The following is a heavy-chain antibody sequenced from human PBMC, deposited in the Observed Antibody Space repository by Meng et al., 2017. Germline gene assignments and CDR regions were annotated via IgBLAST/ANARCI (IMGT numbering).Heavy chain of an antibody. V-gene: IGHV1-2*06. CDR2: INPNSGGT. J-gene: IGHJ4*02. Sequence: ASVKVSCKASGYTFTGYYMHWVRQAPGQGLEWRGRINPNSGGTNYAQKFQGRVTMTRDTSISTAYMELSRLRSDDTAVYYCARDPSRRGVYGSGRPTGPADYWGQGTLVTVSS. CDR3: ARDPSRRGVYGSGRPTGPADY. CDR1: GYTFTGYY. D-gene: IGHD3-10*01.